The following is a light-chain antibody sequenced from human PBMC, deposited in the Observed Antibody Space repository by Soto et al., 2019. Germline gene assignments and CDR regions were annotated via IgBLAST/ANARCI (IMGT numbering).Light chain of an antibody. CDR2: GAS. CDR3: RQYNNWPRT. CDR1: QSVNNN. J-gene: IGKJ1*01. Sequence: EIVLTQSPATLSVSPGERATLSCRASQSVNNNLAWYQQRPGLPPRLLIYGASTRASGIPARFSGSGSETEFTLTISSLQSEDFATYYCRQYNNWPRTFGQGTKVEIK. V-gene: IGKV3D-15*01.